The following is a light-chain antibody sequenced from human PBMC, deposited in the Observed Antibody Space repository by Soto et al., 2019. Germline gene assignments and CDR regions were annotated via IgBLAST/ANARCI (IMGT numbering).Light chain of an antibody. J-gene: IGKJ1*01. CDR3: QQDYNWPRT. CDR1: QSVNNN. CDR2: GAS. Sequence: EMVMSHSLVTLSVRPGERAILSCRASQSVNNNLAWYQQRPGHAPRLLIYGASTRATGIPARFSGSGSGTEFTLTISSLQSEDFAIYFCQQDYNWPRTFGQGTKVDIK. V-gene: IGKV3-15*01.